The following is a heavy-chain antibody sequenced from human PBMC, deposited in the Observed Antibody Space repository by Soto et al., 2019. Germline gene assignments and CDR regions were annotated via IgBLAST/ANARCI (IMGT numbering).Heavy chain of an antibody. D-gene: IGHD3-22*01. CDR1: GFTFSSYS. V-gene: IGHV3-48*01. Sequence: EVQLVESGGGLVQPGGSLRLSCAASGFTFSSYSMNWVRQAPGKGLEWVSYISSSSRTIYYADSVKGRFTISRDNAKNSLYLQMNSLRAEDTAVYYCARGDDSSGYYYVYWGQGTLVTVSS. J-gene: IGHJ4*02. CDR2: ISSSSRTI. CDR3: ARGDDSSGYYYVY.